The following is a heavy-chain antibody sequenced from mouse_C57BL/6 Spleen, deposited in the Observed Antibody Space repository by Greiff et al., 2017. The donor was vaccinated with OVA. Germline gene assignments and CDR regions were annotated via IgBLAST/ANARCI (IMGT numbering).Heavy chain of an antibody. Sequence: VQLQQSGAELARPGASVKLSCKASGYTFTSYGISWVKQRTGQGLEWIGEIYPRSGNTYYNEKFKGKATLTADKSSSTAYMELRSLTSEDSAVDFCARGRTVVDYFDYWGQGTTLAVSS. CDR2: IYPRSGNT. CDR3: ARGRTVVDYFDY. D-gene: IGHD1-1*01. V-gene: IGHV1-81*01. CDR1: GYTFTSYG. J-gene: IGHJ2*01.